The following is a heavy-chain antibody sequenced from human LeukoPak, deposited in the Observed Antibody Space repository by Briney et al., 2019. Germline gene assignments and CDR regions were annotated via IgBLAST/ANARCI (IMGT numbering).Heavy chain of an antibody. V-gene: IGHV3-9*01. Sequence: GGSLRLSCAASGFTFDDYAMHWVRQAPGKGLEWVSGISWNSGSIGYADSVKGRFTISRDNAKNSLYLQMNSLRAEDTALYYCAKTYSGWDVFDYWGQGTLVTVSS. CDR3: AKTYSGWDVFDY. CDR2: ISWNSGSI. J-gene: IGHJ4*02. D-gene: IGHD6-19*01. CDR1: GFTFDDYA.